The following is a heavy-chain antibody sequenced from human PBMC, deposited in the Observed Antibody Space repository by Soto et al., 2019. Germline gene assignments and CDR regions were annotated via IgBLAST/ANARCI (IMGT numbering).Heavy chain of an antibody. J-gene: IGHJ3*02. Sequence: GASVKVSCRASGYTLTGYYMHGVRQAPVRGLEWMGWINPSSGGTNYAQKVQCRFTMTRDTSIITAYLELSMLRSDDKAVYYCVRAIELAAAGTTQGAFAIWGKGKMVTV. V-gene: IGHV1-2*02. CDR1: GYTLTGYY. D-gene: IGHD6-13*01. CDR2: INPSSGGT. CDR3: VRAIELAAAGTTQGAFAI.